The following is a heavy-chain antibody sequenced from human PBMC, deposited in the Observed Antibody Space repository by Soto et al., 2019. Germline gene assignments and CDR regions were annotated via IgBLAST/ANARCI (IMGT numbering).Heavy chain of an antibody. CDR1: GGSISSGDYY. CDR3: ARDRGMATISGLDY. CDR2: IYYSGST. D-gene: IGHD5-12*01. Sequence: SETLSLTCTVSGGSISSGDYYWSWIRQPPGKGLEWIGYIYYSGSTYHNPSLNSRVTISVDTSKNQFSLKLSSVTAADTAVYYCARDRGMATISGLDYWGQGTLVTVSS. J-gene: IGHJ4*02. V-gene: IGHV4-30-4*01.